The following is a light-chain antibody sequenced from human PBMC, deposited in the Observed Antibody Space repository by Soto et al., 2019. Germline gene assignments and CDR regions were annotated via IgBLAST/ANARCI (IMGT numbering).Light chain of an antibody. CDR2: GAS. J-gene: IGKJ5*01. CDR3: QQYGGSPIT. Sequence: ELVLTPSPGPLSLSPVDRVTLPCRASQSVTTRLARYQHKPGQAPTLLMSGASNRASGVPVRFSGSGSGTDVTLTITSLEPEDFALYYCQQYGGSPITFGLGTRLEI. V-gene: IGKV3-20*01. CDR1: QSVTTR.